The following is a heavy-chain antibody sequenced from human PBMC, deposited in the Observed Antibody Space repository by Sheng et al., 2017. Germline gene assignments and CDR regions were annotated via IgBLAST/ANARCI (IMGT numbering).Heavy chain of an antibody. CDR3: TKDRRPYTGSSVDY. CDR1: GFTFRSYG. J-gene: IGHJ4*02. Sequence: QVQLVESGGGVVQPGGSLRLSCAASGFTFRSYGMHWVRQAPGKGLEWVAFIRFDASKEYHADSVKGRFTISRDNSKNTLYLQMNSLRTEDTAMYYCTKDRRPYTGSSVDYWGQGTLVTVSS. CDR2: IRFDASKE. V-gene: IGHV3-30*02. D-gene: IGHD1-26*01.